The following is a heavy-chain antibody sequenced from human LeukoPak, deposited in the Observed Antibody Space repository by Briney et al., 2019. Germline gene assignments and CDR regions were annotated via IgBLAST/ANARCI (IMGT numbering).Heavy chain of an antibody. CDR1: GYTFTGYY. D-gene: IGHD2-21*01. CDR2: INPNSGGT. V-gene: IGHV1-2*02. J-gene: IGHJ4*02. CDR3: ARNCGGDCYGAYYFDY. Sequence: GASVKVSCKASGYTFTGYYMHWVRQAPGQGLGWMGWINPNSGGTNYAQKFQGRVTMTRDTSISTAYMELSRLRSDDTAVCYCARNCGGDCYGAYYFDYWGQGTLVTVSS.